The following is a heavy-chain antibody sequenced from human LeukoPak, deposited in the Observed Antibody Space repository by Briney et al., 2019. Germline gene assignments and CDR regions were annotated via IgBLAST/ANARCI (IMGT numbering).Heavy chain of an antibody. CDR2: IIPIFGTA. J-gene: IGHJ5*02. CDR1: GGTFSSYA. Sequence: SVKVSCKASGGTFSSYAISWVRQAPGQGLEWMGGIIPIFGTANYAQKFQGRVTITTDESTSTAYMELSSLRSEDPAVYYCARALGYCSGGSCYSSWFDPWGQGTLVTVSS. CDR3: ARALGYCSGGSCYSSWFDP. D-gene: IGHD2-15*01. V-gene: IGHV1-69*05.